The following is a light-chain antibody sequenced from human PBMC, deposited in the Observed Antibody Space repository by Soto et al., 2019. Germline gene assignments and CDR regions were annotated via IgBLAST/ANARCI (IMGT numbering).Light chain of an antibody. CDR3: LQYDSTPPT. J-gene: IGKJ1*01. Sequence: EIVLTQSPGTLSLSPGDRATLSCRASQSVNSNYLAWYQRKPGQAPRLLIYGTSNRATDIPYRLSASGSGPGFTLTIPRMEAEDFAVYYCLQYDSTPPTFGQGTKVEVK. V-gene: IGKV3-20*01. CDR2: GTS. CDR1: QSVNSNY.